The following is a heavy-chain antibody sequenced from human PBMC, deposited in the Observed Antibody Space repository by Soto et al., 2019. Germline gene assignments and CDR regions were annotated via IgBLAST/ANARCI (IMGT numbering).Heavy chain of an antibody. V-gene: IGHV3-48*02. CDR3: ARNSLTDIIGF. CDR2: ISSSSSTI. CDR1: GFTFSNYS. J-gene: IGHJ4*02. Sequence: SLRLYFAPYGFTFSNYSRNWVRQAPGKGLEWVSYISSSSSTIYYAGSVKGRFTISRDNAKNALYLQMNSLRDEDTAVYYCARNSLTDIIGFRGQGTLGTLPS. D-gene: IGHD7-27*01.